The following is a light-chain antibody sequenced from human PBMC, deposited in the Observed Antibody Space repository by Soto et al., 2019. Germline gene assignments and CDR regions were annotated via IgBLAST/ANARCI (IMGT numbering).Light chain of an antibody. CDR2: TDD. J-gene: IGLJ2*01. V-gene: IGLV1-47*01. CDR3: AAWDDSLSGRGV. CDR1: TSNIGTNY. Sequence: QSVLTQPPSASGTPGQRVTISCSGTTSNIGTNYVYWYQQLPGTAPKLLIHTDDQRPSGVPERFSGSKSGTSASLAISGLRSEDEADYYCAAWDDSLSGRGVFGGGTQLTVL.